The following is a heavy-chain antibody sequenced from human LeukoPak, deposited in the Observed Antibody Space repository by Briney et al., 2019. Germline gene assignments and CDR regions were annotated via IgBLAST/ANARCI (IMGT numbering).Heavy chain of an antibody. J-gene: IGHJ6*03. D-gene: IGHD3-22*01. CDR2: IYYSGST. V-gene: IGHV4-59*12. CDR1: GGSISSYY. CDR3: ARGRTYYYDSSGSNYMDG. Sequence: PSETLSLTCTVSGGSISSYYWSWIRQPPGKGLEWIGYIYYSGSTNYNPSLKSRVTISVDTSKNQFSLKLSSVTAADTAVYYCARGRTYYYDSSGSNYMDGWGKGTTVTVSS.